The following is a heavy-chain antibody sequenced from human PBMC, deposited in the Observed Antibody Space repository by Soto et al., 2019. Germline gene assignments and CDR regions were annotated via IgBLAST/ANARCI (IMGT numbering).Heavy chain of an antibody. CDR3: ARDRDGTEDFDY. CDR2: IDSRAATI. V-gene: IGHV3-48*03. CDR1: GFTFSNYG. Sequence: EVQLVESGGGLVQPGGSLRLSCAASGFTFSNYGMNWARQAPGMGLEWVAHIDSRAATISYADSVRGRFTISRDDAKNSLYLQMSSLRAEDTAIYYCARDRDGTEDFDYWGLGTLVTVSS. J-gene: IGHJ4*02. D-gene: IGHD1-1*01.